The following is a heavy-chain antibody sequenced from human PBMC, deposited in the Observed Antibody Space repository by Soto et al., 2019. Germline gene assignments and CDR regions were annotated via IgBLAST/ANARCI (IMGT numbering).Heavy chain of an antibody. CDR1: GFTFDSYA. CDR3: AKTSFNWNFVRGYYFDH. V-gene: IGHV3-23*01. J-gene: IGHJ4*02. CDR2: ISGSGGIT. D-gene: IGHD1-7*01. Sequence: PGGSLRLSCAASGFTFDSYAMTWVRQTPGKGLEWVSIISGSGGITNYADSVKGRFTISRDNSKNTLYLQMDRLRAEDTAVYFCAKTSFNWNFVRGYYFDHWGQGALVTVSS.